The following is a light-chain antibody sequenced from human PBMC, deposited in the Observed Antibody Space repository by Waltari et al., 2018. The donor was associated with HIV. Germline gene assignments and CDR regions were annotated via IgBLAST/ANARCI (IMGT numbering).Light chain of an antibody. CDR3: QAWDSSSVV. CDR2: QHT. CDR1: KLKTKY. V-gene: IGLV3-1*01. J-gene: IGLJ3*02. Sequence: SYELTQPPAVFVSPGQTASITCSGQKLKTKYVSWYQQKPGQSPMLVIYQHTRRPSGIPERFSGSSSGNTATLTIRATQAVDEGDYYCQAWDSSSVVFGGGTRVTVL.